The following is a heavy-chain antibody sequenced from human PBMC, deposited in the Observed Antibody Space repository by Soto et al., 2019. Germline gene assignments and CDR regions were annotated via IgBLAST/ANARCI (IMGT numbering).Heavy chain of an antibody. Sequence: PSETLSLTCTVSGGSISSSSYYWGWIRQPPGKGLEWIGSIYYSGSTYYNPSLKSRVTISVDTSKNQFSLKLSSVTAADTAVYYCARDLSEVRGVTIQPRWFDPWGQGTLVTVSS. CDR2: IYYSGST. V-gene: IGHV4-39*07. CDR3: ARDLSEVRGVTIQPRWFDP. J-gene: IGHJ5*02. CDR1: GGSISSSSYY. D-gene: IGHD3-10*01.